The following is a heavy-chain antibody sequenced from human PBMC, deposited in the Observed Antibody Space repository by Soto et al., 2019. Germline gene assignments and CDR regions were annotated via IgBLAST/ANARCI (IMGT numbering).Heavy chain of an antibody. D-gene: IGHD6-13*01. Sequence: QVQLQESGPGLVKPSQTLSLTCTVSGGSISSGDYYWSWIRQPPGKGLEWIGYIFYSGSTYYNPSPTSRVTISVATSTNQFALKLSSVTAADTAVYYCARERPDGSRLVPWGQGTLVTVSS. CDR1: GGSISSGDYY. V-gene: IGHV4-30-4*01. J-gene: IGHJ5*02. CDR2: IFYSGST. CDR3: ARERPDGSRLVP.